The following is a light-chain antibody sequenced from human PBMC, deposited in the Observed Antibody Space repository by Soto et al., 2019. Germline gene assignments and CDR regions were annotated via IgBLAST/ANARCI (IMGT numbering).Light chain of an antibody. V-gene: IGKV1-5*01. CDR1: HSIDWW. CDR2: DAS. J-gene: IGKJ1*01. Sequence: DIQMTQSPSTLSASVGDRVTITCRASHSIDWWLGWYQQKPGKVPKLLIYDASSLESGVPSRFSGSGSGTEFTLTISSLQPDDFATYYCQQYNGYLTWTFGQGTRVENK. CDR3: QQYNGYLTWT.